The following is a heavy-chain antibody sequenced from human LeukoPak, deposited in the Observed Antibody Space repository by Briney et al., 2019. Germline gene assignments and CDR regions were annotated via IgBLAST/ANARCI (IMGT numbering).Heavy chain of an antibody. J-gene: IGHJ4*01. Sequence: PSETLSLTCTVSGGSISGDYWSWIRQPPGKGLEWIGYIYYSGGTKYNPSLKSRVTISVDTSKNQFSLKLTSVTAADAAIYYCARVYSHGYSDYWGHGTLVTVSS. D-gene: IGHD2-21*01. V-gene: IGHV4-59*01. CDR3: ARVYSHGYSDY. CDR1: GGSISGDY. CDR2: IYYSGGT.